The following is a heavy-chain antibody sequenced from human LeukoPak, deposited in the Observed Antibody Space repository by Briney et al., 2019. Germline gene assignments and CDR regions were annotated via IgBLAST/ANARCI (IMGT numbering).Heavy chain of an antibody. V-gene: IGHV5-51*01. CDR1: GYSFTSYW. Sequence: GESLQISCKGSGYSFTSYWIGWVRQMPGKGLEWMGIIYPGDSDTRYSPSFQGQVTISADKSISTAYLQWSSLKASDTAMYYCARQVEMVRGVIIVDYWGQGTLVTVSS. D-gene: IGHD3-10*01. CDR3: ARQVEMVRGVIIVDY. J-gene: IGHJ4*02. CDR2: IYPGDSDT.